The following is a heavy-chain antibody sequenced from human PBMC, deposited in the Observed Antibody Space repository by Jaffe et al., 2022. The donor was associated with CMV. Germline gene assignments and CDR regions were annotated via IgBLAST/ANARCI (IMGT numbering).Heavy chain of an antibody. V-gene: IGHV3-15*01. CDR1: GFTFSNAW. CDR2: IKSKTDGGTT. D-gene: IGHD1-26*01. J-gene: IGHJ4*02. CDR3: TTDELRGEYYFDY. Sequence: EVQLVESGGGLVKPGGSLRLSCAASGFTFSNAWMSWVRQAPGKGLEWVGRIKSKTDGGTTDYAAPVKGRFTISRDDSKNTLYLQMNSLKTEDTAVYYCTTDELRGEYYFDYWGQGTLVTVSS.